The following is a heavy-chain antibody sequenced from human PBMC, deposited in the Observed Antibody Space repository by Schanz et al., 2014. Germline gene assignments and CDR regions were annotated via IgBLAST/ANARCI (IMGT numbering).Heavy chain of an antibody. Sequence: EVQLLESGGALVQPGGSLRLSCSASGFTFSTYAMSWVRQAPGKGLEWVSAINGNGGITYYADPVKGRFTISRDNSKNTLYLQMKSLRVEDTAVYYCARFLARYQYYGVDVWGQGTTVTVSS. J-gene: IGHJ6*02. CDR1: GFTFSTYA. V-gene: IGHV3-23*01. CDR2: INGNGGIT. CDR3: ARFLARYQYYGVDV. D-gene: IGHD3-3*01.